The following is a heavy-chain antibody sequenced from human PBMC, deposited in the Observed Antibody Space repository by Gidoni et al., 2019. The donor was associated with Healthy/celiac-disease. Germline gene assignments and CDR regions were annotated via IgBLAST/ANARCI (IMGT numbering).Heavy chain of an antibody. J-gene: IGHJ4*02. Sequence: EVQLLESGGGLVQPGGSLRLSCAASGFPFSSYAMSWVRQAPGKGLEWVSAISGSGGSTYYADSVKGRFTISRDNSKNTLYLQMNSLRAEDTAVYYCAKVGSSGWYLGKIDYWGQGTLVTVSS. V-gene: IGHV3-23*01. CDR2: ISGSGGST. CDR1: GFPFSSYA. CDR3: AKVGSSGWYLGKIDY. D-gene: IGHD6-19*01.